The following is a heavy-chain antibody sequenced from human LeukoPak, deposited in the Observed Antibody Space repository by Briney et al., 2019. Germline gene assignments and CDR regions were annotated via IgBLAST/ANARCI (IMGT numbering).Heavy chain of an antibody. CDR1: GGSISSGGYS. CDR2: IFHVGST. J-gene: IGHJ4*02. Sequence: SETLSLTCAVSGGSISSGGYSWGWIRQPPGKGLEWIGYIFHVGSTYYNPSLKSRVTISIDRPKNQFSLKVTSVNAADTAVYYCVRGGASYYNGGLHYWGQGTLVAVSS. V-gene: IGHV4-30-2*01. D-gene: IGHD3-10*01. CDR3: VRGGASYYNGGLHY.